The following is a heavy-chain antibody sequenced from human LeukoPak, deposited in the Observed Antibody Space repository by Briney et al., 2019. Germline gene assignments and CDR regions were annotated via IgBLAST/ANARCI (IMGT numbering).Heavy chain of an antibody. J-gene: IGHJ4*02. V-gene: IGHV3-74*01. CDR3: ARDRTTVTLFDY. CDR1: GFTFTSVW. D-gene: IGHD4-17*01. Sequence: GGSLRLSCAASGFTFTSVWMHWFRQAPGRGLVWISRISTDGAITGYADSVKGRFTISRYNAKNTLYLQMNSLRAEDTAVYYCARDRTTVTLFDYWGQGALVTVSS. CDR2: ISTDGAIT.